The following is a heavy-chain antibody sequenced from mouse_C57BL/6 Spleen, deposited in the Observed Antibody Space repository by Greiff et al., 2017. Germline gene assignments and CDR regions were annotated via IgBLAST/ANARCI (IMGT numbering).Heavy chain of an antibody. Sequence: EVQLQQPGPELVKPGASVKISCKASGYSFTGYFMNWVMQSHGKSLEWIGRINPYNGDTFYNQKFKGKATLTVDKSSSTAHMELRSLTSEDSAVYYCARLTTVESWFAYWGQGTLVTVSA. CDR2: INPYNGDT. V-gene: IGHV1-20*01. CDR3: ARLTTVESWFAY. J-gene: IGHJ3*01. D-gene: IGHD1-1*01. CDR1: GYSFTGYF.